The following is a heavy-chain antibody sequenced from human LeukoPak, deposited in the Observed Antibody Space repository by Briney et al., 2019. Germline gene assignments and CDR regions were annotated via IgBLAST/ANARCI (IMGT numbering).Heavy chain of an antibody. CDR3: ARGSRDYGSGSYPTY. D-gene: IGHD3-10*01. V-gene: IGHV3-7*01. CDR2: INQRGSEI. CDR1: GFTFSNHW. J-gene: IGHJ4*02. Sequence: GGSLRLSCAASGFTFSNHWMTWVRQAPGKGLEWVANINQRGSEIYYVDPVRGRFTISRDNAKNSLYLQMNSLRAEDTAVYYCARGSRDYGSGSYPTYWGQGTLVTVSS.